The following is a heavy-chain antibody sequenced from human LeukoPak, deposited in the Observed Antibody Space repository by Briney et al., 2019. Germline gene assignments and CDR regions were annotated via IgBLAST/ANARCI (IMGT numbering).Heavy chain of an antibody. J-gene: IGHJ5*02. Sequence: GGSLRLSCAASGFTFSDYYMSWIRQAPGKGLEWVSSISSSSSYIYYADSVKGRFTISRDNAKNSLYLQMNSLRAEDTAVYYCARDHYGSGSYHPWGQGTLVTVSS. V-gene: IGHV3-11*06. CDR1: GFTFSDYY. D-gene: IGHD3-10*01. CDR3: ARDHYGSGSYHP. CDR2: ISSSSSYI.